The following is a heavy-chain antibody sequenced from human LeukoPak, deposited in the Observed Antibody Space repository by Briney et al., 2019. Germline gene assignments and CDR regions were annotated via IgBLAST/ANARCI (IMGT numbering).Heavy chain of an antibody. CDR2: IIPIFGTA. V-gene: IGHV1-69*01. CDR1: GGTFSSYA. J-gene: IGHJ5*02. Sequence: SVKVSCKASGGTFSSYAISWVRQAPGQGLEWMGGIIPIFGTANYAQKFQGRVAITADESTSTAYMELSSLRSEDTAVYYCATHFDYVPFDPWGQGTLVTVSS. D-gene: IGHD4-17*01. CDR3: ATHFDYVPFDP.